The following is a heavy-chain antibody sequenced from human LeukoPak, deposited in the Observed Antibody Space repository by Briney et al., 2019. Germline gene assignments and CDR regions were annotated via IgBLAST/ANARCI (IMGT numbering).Heavy chain of an antibody. V-gene: IGHV3-23*01. CDR3: AKDLVRCTSTSCYSVGDAFDI. J-gene: IGHJ3*02. CDR1: GFTFNTYA. D-gene: IGHD2-2*01. Sequence: GGSLRLSCVGSGFTFNTYAMSWVRQAPGKGLEWVSSISTAPGSTYYADSVKGRFTVSRDNSKNTLYLQMNSLRADDTAVYYSAKDLVRCTSTSCYSVGDAFDIWGQGTMVTVSS. CDR2: ISTAPGST.